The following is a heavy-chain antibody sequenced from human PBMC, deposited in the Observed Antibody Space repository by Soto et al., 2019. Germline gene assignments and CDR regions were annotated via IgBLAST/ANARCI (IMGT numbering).Heavy chain of an antibody. CDR1: GGSISSSSYY. D-gene: IGHD2-2*01. CDR2: IYYSGST. J-gene: IGHJ5*02. Sequence: QLQLQESGPGLVKPSETLSLTCTVSGGSISSSSYYWGWIRQPPGKGLEWIGSIYYSGSTYYNPSLKSRVTISVDTSKNQFSLKLSSVTAADTAVYYCARRPIVVVPAARGSWFDPWGQGTLVTVSS. CDR3: ARRPIVVVPAARGSWFDP. V-gene: IGHV4-39*01.